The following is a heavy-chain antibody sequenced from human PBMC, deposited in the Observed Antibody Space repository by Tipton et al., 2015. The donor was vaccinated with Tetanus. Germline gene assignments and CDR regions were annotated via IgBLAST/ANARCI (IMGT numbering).Heavy chain of an antibody. V-gene: IGHV4-39*07. D-gene: IGHD2-21*01. CDR2: INHSGST. CDR1: GGSMSGSGHY. Sequence: TLSLTCIVSGGSMSGSGHYGAWVRQSPGKGLEWIGEINHSGSTNHNPSLKSRVTISVDTSKNQFSLRLSSVTAADTAVYYCARDHVVSWGGMGCYSGMDVWGQGAPVSVSS. CDR3: ARDHVVSWGGMGCYSGMDV. J-gene: IGHJ6*02.